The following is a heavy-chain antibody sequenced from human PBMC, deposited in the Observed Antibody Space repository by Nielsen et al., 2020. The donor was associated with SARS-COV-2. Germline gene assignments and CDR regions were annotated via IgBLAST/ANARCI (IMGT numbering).Heavy chain of an antibody. J-gene: IGHJ6*02. CDR3: ASPYYYGSGSYYNPGYGMDV. V-gene: IGHV1-69*06. D-gene: IGHD3-10*01. Sequence: WVRQAPGQGLEWMGGIIPIFGTANYAQKFQGRVTITADKSTSTAYMELSSLRSEDTAAYYCASPYYYGSGSYYNPGYGMDVWGQGTTVTVSS. CDR2: IIPIFGTA.